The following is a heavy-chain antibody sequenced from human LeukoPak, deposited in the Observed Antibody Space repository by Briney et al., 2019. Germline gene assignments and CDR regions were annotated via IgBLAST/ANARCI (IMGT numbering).Heavy chain of an antibody. CDR1: GGTFSSYA. V-gene: IGHV1-69*06. CDR3: ARSVTRNDYYYYYYMDV. Sequence: GASVKVSCKASGGTFSSYAISWVRQAPGQGLEWMGGIIPIFGTVNYAQKFQGRVTITADKSTSTAYMELSSLRSEDTAVYYCARSVTRNDYYYYYYMDVWGKGTTVTVSS. CDR2: IIPIFGTV. J-gene: IGHJ6*03. D-gene: IGHD2-21*02.